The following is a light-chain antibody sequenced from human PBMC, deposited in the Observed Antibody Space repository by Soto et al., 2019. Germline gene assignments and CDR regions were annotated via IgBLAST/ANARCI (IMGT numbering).Light chain of an antibody. CDR1: QRVISY. CDR2: DAS. J-gene: IGKJ1*01. V-gene: IGKV3-11*01. Sequence: EIVLTHSPATLSLAPGQRTTLSCMGSQRVISYLASYQQKPGQAPILLIYDASNSSSTIPLRSSRTGPGTNLTLTITSLEPEDFAVYYCQQRNNWPTFGKGTKVDIK. CDR3: QQRNNWPT.